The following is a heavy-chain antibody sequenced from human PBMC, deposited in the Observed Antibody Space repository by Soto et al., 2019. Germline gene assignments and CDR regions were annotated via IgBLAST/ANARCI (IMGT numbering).Heavy chain of an antibody. CDR3: ARDLEWFPSQNWFDP. J-gene: IGHJ5*02. CDR1: GGTFSSYT. V-gene: IGHV1-69*04. Sequence: SVKVSCKASGGTFSSYTISWVRQAPGQGLEWMGRIIPILGIANYAQKFQGRVTITADKSTSTAYMELSSLRSEDTAVYYCARDLEWFPSQNWFDPWGQGTLVTVSS. D-gene: IGHD3-3*01. CDR2: IIPILGIA.